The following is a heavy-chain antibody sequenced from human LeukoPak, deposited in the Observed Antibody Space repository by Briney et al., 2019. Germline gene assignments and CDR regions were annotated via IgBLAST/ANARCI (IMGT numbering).Heavy chain of an antibody. Sequence: GGSLRLSCAASGFTFSSRAMNWVRQAPGKGLEWVSTTSGSGDSTYYADSVADRFIISRDNSKNTLYLQMNSLRAEDTALYFCAKSLDGSGSYYNGDYWGRGTPVTVSS. D-gene: IGHD3-10*01. J-gene: IGHJ4*02. CDR3: AKSLDGSGSYYNGDY. CDR1: GFTFSSRA. CDR2: TSGSGDST. V-gene: IGHV3-23*01.